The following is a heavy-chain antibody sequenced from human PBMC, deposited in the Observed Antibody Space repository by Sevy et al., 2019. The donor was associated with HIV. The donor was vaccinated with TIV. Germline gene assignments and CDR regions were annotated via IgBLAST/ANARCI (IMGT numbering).Heavy chain of an antibody. CDR1: GFTFSSYG. J-gene: IGHJ4*02. Sequence: GGSLRLSCAASGFTFSSYGMHWVRQAPGKGLEWVAVIWYDGSNKYYADSVKGRITISRDNSKNTLYLQMNSLRGEDTAVYYCARVRNYDILTGYHPFDYWGQGTLVTVSS. D-gene: IGHD3-9*01. V-gene: IGHV3-33*01. CDR3: ARVRNYDILTGYHPFDY. CDR2: IWYDGSNK.